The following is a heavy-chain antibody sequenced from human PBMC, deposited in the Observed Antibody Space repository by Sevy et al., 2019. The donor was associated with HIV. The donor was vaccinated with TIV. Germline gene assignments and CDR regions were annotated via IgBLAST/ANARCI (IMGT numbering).Heavy chain of an antibody. CDR2: ISSSGSTI. Sequence: GGSLRLSCAASGFTFSDYYMSWIRQAPGKGLEWVSYISSSGSTIYYADSVKGRFTISRDNAKNSPYLQMNSLRAEDTAVYYCAREGLVLRRFYYYYDMDVWGKGTTVTVSS. V-gene: IGHV3-11*01. CDR1: GFTFSDYY. J-gene: IGHJ6*03. CDR3: AREGLVLRRFYYYYDMDV. D-gene: IGHD6-13*01.